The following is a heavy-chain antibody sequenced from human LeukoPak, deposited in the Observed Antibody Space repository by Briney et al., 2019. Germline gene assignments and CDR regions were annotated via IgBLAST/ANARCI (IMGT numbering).Heavy chain of an antibody. CDR3: TRDMEAVLRDRENWFDP. CDR1: GFTFDDYA. Sequence: GRSLRLSCVASGFTFDDYAMHWVRQVPGKGLEWVSGISWDSARVAYAEPVKGRFTISRDNAKSSLYLQMNSLRPEDTALYYCTRDMEAVLRDRENWFDPWGQGVQVTVS. CDR2: ISWDSARV. J-gene: IGHJ5*02. D-gene: IGHD6-19*01. V-gene: IGHV3-9*01.